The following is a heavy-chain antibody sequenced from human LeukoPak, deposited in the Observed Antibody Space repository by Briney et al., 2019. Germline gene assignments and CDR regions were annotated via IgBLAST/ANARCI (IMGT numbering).Heavy chain of an antibody. V-gene: IGHV3-30*02. CDR2: IRYDGSNK. D-gene: IGHD1-26*01. CDR1: GFTFSSYG. CDR3: AKKFSGSGSYVYYMDV. J-gene: IGHJ6*03. Sequence: GGSLRLSCAASGFTFSSYGMHWVRQAPGKGLEWVAFIRYDGSNKYYADSVKGRFTISRDNSKNTLYLQMNSLRAEDTAVYYCAKKFSGSGSYVYYMDVWGKGTTVTVSS.